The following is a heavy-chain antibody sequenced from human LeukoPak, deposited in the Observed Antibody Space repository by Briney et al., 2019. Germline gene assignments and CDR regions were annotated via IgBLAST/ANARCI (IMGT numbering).Heavy chain of an antibody. Sequence: SGTLSLTCAVSGGSISSSNWWSWVRQPPGKGLEWIGEIYHSGSTNYNPSLKSRVTISVDKSKNQFSLKLSSVTAADTAVYYCAAMGIAVAGTLDYWGQGTLVTVSS. CDR2: IYHSGST. D-gene: IGHD6-19*01. V-gene: IGHV4-4*02. CDR1: GGSISSSNW. J-gene: IGHJ4*02. CDR3: AAMGIAVAGTLDY.